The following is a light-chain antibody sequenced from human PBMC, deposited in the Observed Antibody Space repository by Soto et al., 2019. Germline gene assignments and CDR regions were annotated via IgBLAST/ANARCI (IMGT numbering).Light chain of an antibody. V-gene: IGLV2-11*01. CDR2: EGS. J-gene: IGLJ2*01. CDR1: SSDVGGYNY. Sequence: QSALTQPRSVSGSPGQSVTISCTGTSSDVGGYNYVSWYQQHPGKAPKLMIYEGSKRPSGVSNRFSGSKSGNTASLTISGLQAEDEADYYCCSYASTNTLVFGGGTKLTVL. CDR3: CSYASTNTLV.